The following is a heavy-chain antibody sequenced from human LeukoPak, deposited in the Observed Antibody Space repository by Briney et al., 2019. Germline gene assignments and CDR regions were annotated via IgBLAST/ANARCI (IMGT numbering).Heavy chain of an antibody. D-gene: IGHD3-22*01. V-gene: IGHV3-15*01. J-gene: IGHJ4*02. CDR2: IKSKTDSETT. CDR1: GFTFSNAW. CDR3: GYSSGTYYDY. Sequence: GGSLRLSCAASGFTFSNAWMSWVRQAPGKGLEWVGRIKSKTDSETTDYVAPVKGRFTISRDDSKNTLSLQMNSLKTEDTAVYYCGYSSGTYYDYWGQGTLVTVSS.